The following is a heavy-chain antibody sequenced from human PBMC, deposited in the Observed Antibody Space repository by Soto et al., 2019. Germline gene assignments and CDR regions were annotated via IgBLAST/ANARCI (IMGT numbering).Heavy chain of an antibody. V-gene: IGHV4-34*01. CDR2: INHSGST. CDR3: ARIRVRRGISYYYYYGMDV. Sequence: SETLSLTCAVYVGSFGGFYWSWVRQPPGKGLEWIGEINHSGSTNYTPSLQSRVTISVDTSKNQFFLKLNSVTAADTAVYYCARIRVRRGISYYYYYGMDVW. D-gene: IGHD3-10*01. J-gene: IGHJ6*01. CDR1: VGSFGGFY.